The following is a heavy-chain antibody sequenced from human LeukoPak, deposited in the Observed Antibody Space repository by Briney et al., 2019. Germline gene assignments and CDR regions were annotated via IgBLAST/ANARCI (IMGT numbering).Heavy chain of an antibody. D-gene: IGHD6-19*01. Sequence: GASVKVSCKASGYTSTGYYMHWVRQAPGQGLEWMGWINPNSGGTNYAQKFQGRVTMTRDTSISTAYMELSRLRSDDTAVYYCARKKVLRGIAVAGTEWYFDLWGRGTLVTVSS. CDR2: INPNSGGT. J-gene: IGHJ2*01. CDR3: ARKKVLRGIAVAGTEWYFDL. CDR1: GYTSTGYY. V-gene: IGHV1-2*02.